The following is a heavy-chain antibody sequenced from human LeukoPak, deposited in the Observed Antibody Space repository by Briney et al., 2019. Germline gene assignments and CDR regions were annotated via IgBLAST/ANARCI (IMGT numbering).Heavy chain of an antibody. J-gene: IGHJ5*02. Sequence: TTSETLSLTCTVSGGSISSSYWSWIRQPPGKGLEWIGEINHSGSTNYNPSLKSRVTISVDTSKNQFSLKLSSVTAADTAVYYCARVQVESIRGDNWFDPWGQGTLVTVSS. D-gene: IGHD1-1*01. CDR2: INHSGST. V-gene: IGHV4-34*01. CDR1: GGSISSSY. CDR3: ARVQVESIRGDNWFDP.